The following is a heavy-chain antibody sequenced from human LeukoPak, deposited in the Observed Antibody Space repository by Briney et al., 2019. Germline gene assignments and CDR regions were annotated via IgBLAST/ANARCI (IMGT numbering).Heavy chain of an antibody. Sequence: GGSLRLSCVASGFTASDNDMTWVRQAPGKGLEWVSVIYSGGSTNYADSAKGRFTISRDNSKNTLYLQMKRLRADDMALYYCARDPGYRYGYDYWGQGTLVTVSS. CDR2: IYSGGST. CDR3: ARDPGYRYGYDY. J-gene: IGHJ4*02. D-gene: IGHD5-18*01. CDR1: GFTASDND. V-gene: IGHV3-66*01.